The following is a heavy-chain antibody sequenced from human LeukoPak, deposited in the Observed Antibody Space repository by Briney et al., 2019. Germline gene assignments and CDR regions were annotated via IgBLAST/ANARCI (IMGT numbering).Heavy chain of an antibody. CDR2: IFYSGST. D-gene: IGHD2-8*01. V-gene: IGHV4-39*01. Sequence: RPSETLSLTCTVSRGSISSSSFYWGRIRQPPRKGLEWIGNIFYSGSTYYNPSLKSRVTISVDTSKNQFSLKLSSVTAADTAVYYCARLPTVLPFDYWGQGTLVTVSS. CDR1: RGSISSSSFY. J-gene: IGHJ4*02. CDR3: ARLPTVLPFDY.